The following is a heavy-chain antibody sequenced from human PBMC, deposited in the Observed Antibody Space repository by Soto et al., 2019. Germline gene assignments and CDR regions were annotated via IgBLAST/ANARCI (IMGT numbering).Heavy chain of an antibody. J-gene: IGHJ6*02. CDR2: LSWNRGSI. CDR3: AKEIGGGGHYYDYGMDV. Sequence: EVQLVESGGGLVQPGRSLRLSCAASGFTFDDYAMHWVRQAPGKGLEWVSGLSWNRGSIGYADSVKGRFTISRDNAKNSLYLQMNSLRAEDTALYYCAKEIGGGGHYYDYGMDVWGQGTTVTVSS. CDR1: GFTFDDYA. V-gene: IGHV3-9*01. D-gene: IGHD3-16*01.